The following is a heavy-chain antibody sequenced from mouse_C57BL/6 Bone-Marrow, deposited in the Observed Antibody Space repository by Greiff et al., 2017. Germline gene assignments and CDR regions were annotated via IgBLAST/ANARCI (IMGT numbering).Heavy chain of an antibody. CDR2: IDPSDSET. V-gene: IGHV1-52*01. J-gene: IGHJ4*01. Sequence: QVQLQQPGAELVRPGSSVKLSCKASGYTFTSYWMHWVKQRPIQGLEWIGNIDPSDSETHYNQKFKDKATLTVDKSSSTAYMQLSSLTSEDSAVXYYAKGIYLYAMDYWGQGTSVTVSS. CDR1: GYTFTSYW. D-gene: IGHD5-5*01. CDR3: AKGIYLYAMDY.